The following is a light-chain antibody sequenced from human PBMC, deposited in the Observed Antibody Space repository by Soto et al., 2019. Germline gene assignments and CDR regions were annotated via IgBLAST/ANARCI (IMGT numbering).Light chain of an antibody. V-gene: IGLV2-14*03. J-gene: IGLJ1*01. CDR2: EVS. CDR1: SSDVGGYNY. CDR3: SSYTDSSTLL. Sequence: QSVLTQPASVSGSPGQSITISCTGTSSDVGGYNYVSWSQQHPGKAPKLLISEVSNRPSGVSNRFSGSKSGNTASLTISGLQADDEADYYCSSYTDSSTLLFGNGTKVTVL.